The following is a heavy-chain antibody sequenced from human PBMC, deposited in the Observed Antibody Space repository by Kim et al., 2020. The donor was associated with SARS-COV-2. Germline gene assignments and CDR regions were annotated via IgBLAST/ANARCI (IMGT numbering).Heavy chain of an antibody. Sequence: GGSLRLSCAASGFTFSSYAMHWVRQAPGKGLEWVAVISYDGSNKYYADSVKGRFTISRDNSKNTLYLQMNSLRAEDTAVYYCARDPTPYIAAAGYYYYYGMDVWGQGTTVTVSS. CDR3: ARDPTPYIAAAGYYYYYGMDV. J-gene: IGHJ6*02. CDR2: ISYDGSNK. CDR1: GFTFSSYA. V-gene: IGHV3-30*04. D-gene: IGHD6-13*01.